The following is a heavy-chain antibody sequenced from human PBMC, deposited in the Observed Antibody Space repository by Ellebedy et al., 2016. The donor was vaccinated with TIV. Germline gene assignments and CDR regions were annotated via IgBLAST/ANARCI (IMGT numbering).Heavy chain of an antibody. Sequence: AASVKVSCKASGYTFASYGISWVRQAPGQGLEWMGWISAYNGNTNYAQKLQGRVNMTTDTSTSTAYMELRSLRSDDTAVYYCARMVYYDSSGYLSDYWGQGTLVTVSS. CDR2: ISAYNGNT. D-gene: IGHD3-22*01. J-gene: IGHJ4*02. CDR1: GYTFASYG. CDR3: ARMVYYDSSGYLSDY. V-gene: IGHV1-18*01.